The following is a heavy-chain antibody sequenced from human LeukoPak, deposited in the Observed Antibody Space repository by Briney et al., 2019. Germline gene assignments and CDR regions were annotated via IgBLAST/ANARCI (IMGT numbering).Heavy chain of an antibody. V-gene: IGHV4-34*01. CDR3: ARDRGLYYDYIWGSYRYTRTFDP. Sequence: PSETLSLTCAVYGGSFSGYYWSWIRQPPGKGLEWIGEINHSGSTNYNPSLKSRVTISVDASKSQFSLKLSSVTAADTAVYYCARDRGLYYDYIWGSYRYTRTFDPWGQGTLVTVSS. D-gene: IGHD3-16*02. CDR1: GGSFSGYY. CDR2: INHSGST. J-gene: IGHJ5*02.